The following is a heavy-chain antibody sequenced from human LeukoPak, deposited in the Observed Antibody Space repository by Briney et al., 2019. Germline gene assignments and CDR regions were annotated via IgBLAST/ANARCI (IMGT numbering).Heavy chain of an antibody. J-gene: IGHJ4*02. CDR2: INPNSGGT. CDR3: ARRYCSSTSCLRYFDY. Sequence: ASVKVSCKASGYTFTGYYMHWVRQAPGQGLEWMGWINPNSGGTNYAQKFQGRVTMTRDTSISTAYMELSGLRSDDTAVYYCARRYCSSTSCLRYFDYWGQGTLVTVSS. D-gene: IGHD2-2*01. CDR1: GYTFTGYY. V-gene: IGHV1-2*02.